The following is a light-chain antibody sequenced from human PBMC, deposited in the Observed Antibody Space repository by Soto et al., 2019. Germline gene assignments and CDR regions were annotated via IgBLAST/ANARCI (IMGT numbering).Light chain of an antibody. J-gene: IGLJ1*01. CDR3: AAWDDSLKEV. Sequence: QSVLTQPPSASGTPGQRVTISCSGSSSNIGSNTVNWYQQLPGTAPKLLIYTNSQRPSGVPDRFSGSKSGTSASLAISGLQSEDEADYYCAAWDDSLKEVFGTGTKLTVL. V-gene: IGLV1-44*01. CDR2: TNS. CDR1: SSNIGSNT.